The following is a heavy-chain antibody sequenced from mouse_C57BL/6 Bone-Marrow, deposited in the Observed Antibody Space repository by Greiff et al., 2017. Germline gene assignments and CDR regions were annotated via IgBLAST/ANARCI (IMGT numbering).Heavy chain of an antibody. Sequence: EVQLQQSGAELVRPGASVKLSCTASGFNIKDDYMHWVKQRPEQGLEWIGWIDPENGDTEYASKFQGKATISADTSSNTAYLQLGSLTSGDAAVYYCTTALFMTTIEDAMDYWGQGTSVTVSS. V-gene: IGHV14-4*01. CDR3: TTALFMTTIEDAMDY. CDR1: GFNIKDDY. J-gene: IGHJ4*01. CDR2: IDPENGDT. D-gene: IGHD1-1*01.